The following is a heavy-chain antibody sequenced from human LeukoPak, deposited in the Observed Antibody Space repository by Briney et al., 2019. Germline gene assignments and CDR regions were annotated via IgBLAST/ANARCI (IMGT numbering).Heavy chain of an antibody. D-gene: IGHD3-22*01. CDR3: AKRIRDYYDSSGYYLGY. CDR2: ISGSGGST. CDR1: GFTFSSYA. Sequence: GGSLRLSCAASGFTFSSYAMSWVRQAPGKGLEWASAISGSGGSTYYADSVKGRFTISRDNSKNTLYLQMNSLRAEDTAVYYCAKRIRDYYDSSGYYLGYWGQGTLVTVSS. J-gene: IGHJ4*02. V-gene: IGHV3-23*01.